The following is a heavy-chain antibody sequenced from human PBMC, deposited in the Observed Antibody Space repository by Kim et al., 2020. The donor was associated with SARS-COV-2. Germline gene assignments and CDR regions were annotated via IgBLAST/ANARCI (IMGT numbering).Heavy chain of an antibody. D-gene: IGHD1-1*01. CDR3: ARGVRGEGYNSP. V-gene: IGHV4-34*01. CDR1: GGSFNDFY. J-gene: IGHJ5*02. Sequence: SETLSLTCAVYGGSFNDFYWNWIRQSPGKGLEWIGEINHSGSTNYNPSPKSRPTISVDTPRNQFSLKLRSVTAADMAVYYCARGVRGEGYNSPWGQGTLVTVSS. CDR2: INHSGST.